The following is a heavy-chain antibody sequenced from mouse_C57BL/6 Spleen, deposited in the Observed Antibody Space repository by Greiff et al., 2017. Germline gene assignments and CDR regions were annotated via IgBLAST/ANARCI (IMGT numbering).Heavy chain of an antibody. J-gene: IGHJ4*01. CDR3: ARAGYSNVYYAMDY. CDR1: GYTFTDYN. V-gene: IGHV1-22*01. Sequence: EVQLVESGPELVKPGASVKMSCKASGYTFTDYNMHWVKQSHGKSLEWIGYINPNNGGTSYNQKFKGKATLTVNKSSSTAYMELRSLTSEDSAVYYCARAGYSNVYYAMDYWGQGTSVTVSS. CDR2: INPNNGGT. D-gene: IGHD2-5*01.